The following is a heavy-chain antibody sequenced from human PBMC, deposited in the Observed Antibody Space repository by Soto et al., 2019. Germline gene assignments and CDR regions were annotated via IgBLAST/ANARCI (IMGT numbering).Heavy chain of an antibody. J-gene: IGHJ5*02. CDR1: GGSISSGGYY. CDR3: ARVVVITPDNWFDP. V-gene: IGHV4-31*03. Sequence: SETLSLTCTVSGGSISSGGYYWSWIRQHPGKGLEWIGYIYYSGSTYYNPSLKSRVTISVDTSKNQFSLKLSSVTAADTAVYYCARVVVITPDNWFDPWGQGTLVTVSS. CDR2: IYYSGST. D-gene: IGHD3-22*01.